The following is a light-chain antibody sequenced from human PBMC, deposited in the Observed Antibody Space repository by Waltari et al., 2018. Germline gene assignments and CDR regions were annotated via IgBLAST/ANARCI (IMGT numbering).Light chain of an antibody. CDR2: RAS. CDR1: ESIGDW. J-gene: IGKJ2*03. CDR3: QYYFLYSRG. Sequence: DIQMTQFPSTLSASVGDRVTIPCRASESIGDWMAWYQQEQGKAPKLLIYRASTLQSDVPSRFSGSGSGTEFTLTISSLQPDDFGTYYCQYYFLYSRGFGQGTKLEIK. V-gene: IGKV1-5*03.